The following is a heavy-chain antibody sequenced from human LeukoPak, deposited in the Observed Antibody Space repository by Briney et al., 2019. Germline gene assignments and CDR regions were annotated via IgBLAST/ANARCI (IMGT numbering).Heavy chain of an antibody. V-gene: IGHV3-23*01. J-gene: IGHJ4*02. D-gene: IGHD3-22*01. CDR2: ISGSGGST. CDR1: GFTFSSYA. CDR3: SSSIPFDSSGYYYGDY. Sequence: GGSLRLSCAASGFTFSSYAMRWVRQAPGKGLEWVSAISGSGGSTYYADSMKGRFTISRDNSKNTLYLQMNSLRAEDTAVYYCSSSIPFDSSGYYYGDYWGQGTLVTVSS.